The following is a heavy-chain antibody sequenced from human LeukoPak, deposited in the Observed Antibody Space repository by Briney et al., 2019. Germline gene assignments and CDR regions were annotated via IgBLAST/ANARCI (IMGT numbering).Heavy chain of an antibody. D-gene: IGHD2-8*02. V-gene: IGHV4-59*08. CDR1: GGSISSYY. J-gene: IGHJ4*02. CDR2: ISDIGSI. Sequence: PSETLSLTCTVSGGSISSYYWSWIRQPPGKGLEWIAYISDIGSINYNTSLKRRVTISLDTSKNQFSLKLSSVTAADTAVYYCAGHHPRNTVDFWGQGTLVTVSS. CDR3: AGHHPRNTVDF.